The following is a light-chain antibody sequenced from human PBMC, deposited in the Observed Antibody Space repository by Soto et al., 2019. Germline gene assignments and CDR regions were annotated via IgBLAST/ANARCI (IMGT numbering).Light chain of an antibody. CDR1: SGHKSYA. CDR2: INNDGSH. V-gene: IGLV4-69*02. J-gene: IGLJ3*02. CDR3: QTWGTGPWV. Sequence: QLVLTQSPSASASLGASVKLTCTPSSGHKSYAIAWHQQQPEKGPRYVMKINNDGSHIKGDGIPDRFSGSSSGAERYLTISCLHAEDEADYYCQTWGTGPWVFGGGTKVTVL.